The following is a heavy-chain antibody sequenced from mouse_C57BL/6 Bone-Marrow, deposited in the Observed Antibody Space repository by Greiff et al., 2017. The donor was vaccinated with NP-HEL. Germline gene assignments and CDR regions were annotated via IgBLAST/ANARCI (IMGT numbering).Heavy chain of an antibody. CDR1: GFSLTSYG. CDR2: IWSGGST. D-gene: IGHD1-1*01. Sequence: QVQLKQSGPGLVQPSQSLSITCTVSGFSLTSYGVHWVRQSPGKGLEWLGVIWSGGSTDYNAAFISRLSISKDNSKSQVFFKMNSLQADYTAIYYCAGHYYGNYYAMDYWGQGTSVTVSS. V-gene: IGHV2-2*01. J-gene: IGHJ4*01. CDR3: AGHYYGNYYAMDY.